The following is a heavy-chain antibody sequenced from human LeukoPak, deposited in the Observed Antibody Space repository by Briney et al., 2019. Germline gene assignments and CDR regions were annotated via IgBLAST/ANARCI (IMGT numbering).Heavy chain of an antibody. CDR1: GYSFTDYY. J-gene: IGHJ4*02. Sequence: ASVKVSCKASGYSFTDYYLHWVRQAPGQGLEWMGWINANRGGTNYAQKFQGRVTMTRDTSISTAYMELSRLRSDDTAVYYCARWGLGYYYDSSGYPELGYWGQGTLVTVSS. V-gene: IGHV1-2*02. CDR2: INANRGGT. D-gene: IGHD3-22*01. CDR3: ARWGLGYYYDSSGYPELGY.